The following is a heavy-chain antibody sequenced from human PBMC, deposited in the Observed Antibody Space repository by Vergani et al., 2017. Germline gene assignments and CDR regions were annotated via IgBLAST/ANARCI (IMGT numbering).Heavy chain of an antibody. Sequence: QLQLQESGPGLVKPSETLSLTCTVSGGSISSSSYYWGWIRQPPGKGLEWIGSIYYSGSTYYNPSLKSRVTISVDTSKNQFSLKLSSVTAADTAVYYCARDGYYDSSGSSYWGQGTLVTVSS. CDR1: GGSISSSSYY. J-gene: IGHJ4*02. CDR3: ARDGYYDSSGSSY. CDR2: IYYSGST. D-gene: IGHD3-22*01. V-gene: IGHV4-39*07.